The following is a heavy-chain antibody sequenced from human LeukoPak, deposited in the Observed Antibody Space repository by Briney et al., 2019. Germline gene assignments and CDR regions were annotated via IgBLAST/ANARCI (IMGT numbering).Heavy chain of an antibody. CDR2: IYHSGST. J-gene: IGHJ4*02. CDR3: ARVVDYYDSSGYYLPVYYFDY. D-gene: IGHD3-22*01. CDR1: GGSISSGGYY. Sequence: PSQTLSLTCTVSGGSISSGGYYWSWIRQPPGKGLEWIGYIYHSGSTYYNPSLKSRVTISVDRSKNQFSLKLSSMTAADTAVYYCARVVDYYDSSGYYLPVYYFDYWGQGTLVTVSS. V-gene: IGHV4-30-2*01.